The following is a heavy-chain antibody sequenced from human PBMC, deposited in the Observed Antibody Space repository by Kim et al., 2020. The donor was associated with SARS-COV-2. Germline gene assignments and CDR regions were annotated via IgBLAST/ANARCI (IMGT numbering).Heavy chain of an antibody. V-gene: IGHV3-30*02. J-gene: IGHJ6*02. D-gene: IGHD4-4*01. CDR3: AKDPRTAVTTGWYGRDV. Sequence: VKGRFTIARDNSKSTLSLQMNSLRPGDTAVYYCAKDPRTAVTTGWYGRDVWGQGTTVTVSS.